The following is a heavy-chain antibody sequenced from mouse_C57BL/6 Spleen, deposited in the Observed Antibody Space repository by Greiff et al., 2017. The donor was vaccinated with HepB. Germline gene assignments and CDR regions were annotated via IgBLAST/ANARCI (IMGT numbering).Heavy chain of an antibody. CDR1: GFTFSDAW. V-gene: IGHV6-6*01. CDR3: TRIDYYGSSYRYFDV. J-gene: IGHJ1*03. Sequence: EVKLQESGGGLVQPGGSMKLSCAASGFTFSDAWMDWVRQSPEKGLEWVAEIRNKANNHATYYAESVKGRFTISRDDSKSSVYLQMNSLRAEDTGIYYCTRIDYYGSSYRYFDVWGTGTTVTVSS. CDR2: IRNKANNHAT. D-gene: IGHD1-1*01.